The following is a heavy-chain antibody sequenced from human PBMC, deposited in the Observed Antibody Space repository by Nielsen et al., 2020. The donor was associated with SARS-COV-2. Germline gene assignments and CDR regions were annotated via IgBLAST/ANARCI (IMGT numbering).Heavy chain of an antibody. Sequence: GESLKISRKGSGYSFTSYWISWVRQMPGKGLEWMGRIDPGDSYINYSPSFQGHVTISADKSISTAYLQWSSLKASDSAMYYCAGGSFVEDYYYGMDVWGQGTTVTVSS. CDR2: IDPGDSYI. CDR1: GYSFTSYW. J-gene: IGHJ6*02. CDR3: AGGSFVEDYYYGMDV. D-gene: IGHD2-15*01. V-gene: IGHV5-10-1*01.